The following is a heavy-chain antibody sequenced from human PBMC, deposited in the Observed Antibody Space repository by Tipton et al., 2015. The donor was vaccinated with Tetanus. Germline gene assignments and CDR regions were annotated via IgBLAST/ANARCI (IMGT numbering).Heavy chain of an antibody. J-gene: IGHJ1*01. CDR3: ARQDTRNYYYVGYFHY. CDR1: GSSITSTTHY. D-gene: IGHD3-22*01. CDR2: IYYSGST. Sequence: TLSLTCTVSGSSITSTTHYWGWIRQAPGKGLEWIGIIYYSGSTYYNASLRSRVTISVDTSKNQFSLQLRPVTAADTAVYYCARQDTRNYYYVGYFHYWGQGTLVTVSS. V-gene: IGHV4-39*01.